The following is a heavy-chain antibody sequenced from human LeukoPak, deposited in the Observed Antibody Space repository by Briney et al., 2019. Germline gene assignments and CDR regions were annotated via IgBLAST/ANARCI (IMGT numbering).Heavy chain of an antibody. CDR2: ISTYNGNT. CDR3: ARDRYYYDRSGYYIFDY. CDR1: GYTFTSYG. D-gene: IGHD3-22*01. Sequence: GASVKVSCKASGYTFTSYGISWLRQAPGQGLEWMGWISTYNGNTNYAQKSQGRVTMTTDTSTSTVYMELRSLRSDDTAVYYCARDRYYYDRSGYYIFDYWGQGTLVTVSS. V-gene: IGHV1-18*01. J-gene: IGHJ4*02.